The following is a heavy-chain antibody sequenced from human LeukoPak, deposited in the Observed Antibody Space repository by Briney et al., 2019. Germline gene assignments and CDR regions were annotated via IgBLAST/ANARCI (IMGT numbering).Heavy chain of an antibody. Sequence: PGGSLRLTCAASGFTFSSYAMSWVCQAPGKGLEWVSTITASGGSTYYADSVKGRFTISRDNSKNTLYLQMNSLRAEDTAVYYCAKWLTQYHYFMDVWGKGTTVTVSS. J-gene: IGHJ6*03. CDR2: ITASGGST. CDR1: GFTFSSYA. CDR3: AKWLTQYHYFMDV. V-gene: IGHV3-23*01. D-gene: IGHD6-19*01.